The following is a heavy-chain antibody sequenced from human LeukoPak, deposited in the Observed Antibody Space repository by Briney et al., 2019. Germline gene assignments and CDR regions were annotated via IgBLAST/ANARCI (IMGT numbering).Heavy chain of an antibody. CDR2: IYTSGST. J-gene: IGHJ3*02. CDR3: ASGYDFWSGYKDGAFDI. CDR1: GGSISSYY. V-gene: IGHV4-4*07. Sequence: SETLSLTCTVSGGSISSYYWTWIRQPAGKGLEWIGRIYTSGSTNYNPSLKSRVTMSVDTSKNQFSLKLSSVTAADTAVYYCASGYDFWSGYKDGAFDIWGQGTMVTVSS. D-gene: IGHD3-3*01.